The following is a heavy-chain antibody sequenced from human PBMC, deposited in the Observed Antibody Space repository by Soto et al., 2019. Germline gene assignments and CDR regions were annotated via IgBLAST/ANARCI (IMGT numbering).Heavy chain of an antibody. V-gene: IGHV3-53*01. D-gene: IGHD6-13*01. J-gene: IGHJ4*02. CDR1: GFDVSSNY. Sequence: EVQLLESGGGLIQPGGSLRLSCAASGFDVSSNYMTWVRQAPGKGLEWVSASYSGGNTYYADSVKGRFTSSRDNFQNTLYLQMNSLRVEDTAVYYCVRDSETSSSWSLDYWGQGVLVTVSS. CDR2: SYSGGNT. CDR3: VRDSETSSSWSLDY.